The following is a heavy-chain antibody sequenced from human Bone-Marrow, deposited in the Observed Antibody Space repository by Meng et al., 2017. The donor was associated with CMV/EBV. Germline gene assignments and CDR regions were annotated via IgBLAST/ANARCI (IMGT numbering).Heavy chain of an antibody. Sequence: GGSLRLSCAASGFTFSSFWMSWVRQAPGKGLEWVANIKQDGSEKYYVDSVKGRFTISRDNAKNSVYLQMNSLRAEDTALYYCARPETYYDFWTGYQKYFDYWDQGTLVTVSS. CDR2: IKQDGSEK. V-gene: IGHV3-7*01. J-gene: IGHJ4*02. CDR3: ARPETYYDFWTGYQKYFDY. D-gene: IGHD3-3*01. CDR1: GFTFSSFW.